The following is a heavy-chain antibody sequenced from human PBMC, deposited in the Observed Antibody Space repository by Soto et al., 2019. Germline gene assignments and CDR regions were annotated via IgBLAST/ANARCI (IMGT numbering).Heavy chain of an antibody. CDR1: GGTFIDYA. CDR2: TVTISGRE. V-gene: IGHV1-69*01. D-gene: IGHD3-22*01. CDR3: AGTYDTSGDYPYYFEY. J-gene: IGHJ4*02. Sequence: QVQLVQSGAEVKKPGSSVRVSCEASGGTFIDYAFSWVRQAPGQGLEWMGGTVTISGREDYAQKFQGRITISADASTRTAYMELTSLRSEDTAVYYCAGTYDTSGDYPYYFEYWGQGTLVTVSS.